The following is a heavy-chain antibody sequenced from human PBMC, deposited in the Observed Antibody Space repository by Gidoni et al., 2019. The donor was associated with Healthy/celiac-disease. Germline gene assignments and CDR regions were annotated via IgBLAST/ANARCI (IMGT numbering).Heavy chain of an antibody. D-gene: IGHD6-6*01. CDR3: ARVHPRSLGYYGMDV. J-gene: IGHJ6*02. Sequence: EVQLVESGGGLVQPGGSLRLSCAAPGFTFSSYWMSWVRQAPGKGLEWVANIKQDGSEKYYVDSVKGRFTISRDNAKNSLYLQMNSLRAEDTAVYYCARVHPRSLGYYGMDVWGQGTTVTVSS. CDR2: IKQDGSEK. V-gene: IGHV3-7*01. CDR1: GFTFSSYW.